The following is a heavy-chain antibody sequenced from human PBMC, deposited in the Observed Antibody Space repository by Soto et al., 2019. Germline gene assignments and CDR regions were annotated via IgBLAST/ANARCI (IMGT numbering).Heavy chain of an antibody. CDR1: GGTFSSYA. CDR2: IIPIFGTA. CDR3: ASCYYGSGSYGLNHYYYGMDV. Sequence: SVKVSCKASGGTFSSYAISWVRQAPGQGLEWMGGIIPIFGTANYAQKFQGRVTITADESTSTAYMELSSLRSEDTAVYYCASCYYGSGSYGLNHYYYGMDVWGQGTTVTVSS. V-gene: IGHV1-69*13. J-gene: IGHJ6*02. D-gene: IGHD3-10*01.